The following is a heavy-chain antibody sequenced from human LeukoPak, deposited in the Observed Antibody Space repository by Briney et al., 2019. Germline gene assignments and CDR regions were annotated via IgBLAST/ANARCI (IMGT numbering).Heavy chain of an antibody. CDR2: ISSSGSTI. CDR3: ARDNAPLAGATSYYGMDV. D-gene: IGHD1-26*01. J-gene: IGHJ6*02. CDR1: GFTFSSYE. V-gene: IGHV3-48*03. Sequence: GGSLRLSCAASGFTFSSYEMNWVRQAPGKGLEWVSYISSSGSTIYYADSVKGRFTISRDNAKNSLYLQMNSLRAEDTAVYYCARDNAPLAGATSYYGMDVWGQGTTVTVSS.